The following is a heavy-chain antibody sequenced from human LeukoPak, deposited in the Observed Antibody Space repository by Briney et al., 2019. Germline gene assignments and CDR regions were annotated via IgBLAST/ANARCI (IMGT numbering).Heavy chain of an antibody. J-gene: IGHJ4*02. CDR1: GFTFSSYE. V-gene: IGHV3-48*03. CDR2: ISSSGSTI. CDR3: ARLGYSSGSDY. D-gene: IGHD6-19*01. Sequence: GGSLRLSCAASGFTFSSYEMNWVRQAPGKGLEWVSYISSSGSTIYYADSVKGRFTISRDNAKNSLYLQMNSLRADDTAVYYCARLGYSSGSDYWGQGTLVTVSS.